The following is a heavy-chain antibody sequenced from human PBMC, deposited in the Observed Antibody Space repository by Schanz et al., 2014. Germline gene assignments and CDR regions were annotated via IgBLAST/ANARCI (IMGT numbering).Heavy chain of an antibody. CDR1: GYTFNNHG. J-gene: IGHJ4*02. CDR2: INPSSGTT. D-gene: IGHD3-22*01. CDR3: ARGGFCDSASFDS. V-gene: IGHV1-46*02. Sequence: QGQLVQSGAEVKKPGASATVSCKASGYTFNNHGISWVRQAPGQGLEWMGKINPSSGTTRIAQNFQGRLTVTRDTSTSTVNMELRRLRSEDTAVYYCARGGFCDSASFDSWGQGSLVT.